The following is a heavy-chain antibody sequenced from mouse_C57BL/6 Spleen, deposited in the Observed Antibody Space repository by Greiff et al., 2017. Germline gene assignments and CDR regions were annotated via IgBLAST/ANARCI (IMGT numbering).Heavy chain of an antibody. CDR3: ARSGITTLAMDY. D-gene: IGHD1-1*01. CDR1: GYTFTSYW. J-gene: IGHJ4*01. V-gene: IGHV1-55*01. CDR2: IYPGSGST. Sequence: VQLQQPGAELVKPGASVKMSCKASGYTFTSYWITWVKQRPGQGLEWIGDIYPGSGSTNYNEKFKSKATLTVDTSSSTAYMQLSSLTSEDSAVYYCARSGITTLAMDYWGQGTSVTVSS.